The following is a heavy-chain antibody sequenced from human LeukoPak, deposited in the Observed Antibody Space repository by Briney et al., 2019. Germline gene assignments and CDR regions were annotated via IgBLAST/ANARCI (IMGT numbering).Heavy chain of an antibody. CDR3: ARDRRDSGTYYADY. Sequence: GGSMRLSCAASGFTVSSNYMSWVSQAPRKGLEWVAVIYSGGSEYFPDSVKGRFTISRDNSKNTLYLQMNSLGAEDTAVYYCARDRRDSGTYYADYWGQGALVTVSS. CDR2: IYSGGSE. J-gene: IGHJ4*02. D-gene: IGHD1-26*01. CDR1: GFTVSSNY. V-gene: IGHV3-53*01.